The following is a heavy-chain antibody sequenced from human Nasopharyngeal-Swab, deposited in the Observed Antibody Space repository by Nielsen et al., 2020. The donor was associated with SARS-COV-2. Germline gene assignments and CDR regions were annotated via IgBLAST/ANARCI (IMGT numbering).Heavy chain of an antibody. CDR1: GFTVSSNY. J-gene: IGHJ4*02. Sequence: GGSLRLSGAVSGFTVSSNYMSWVRKAQGKGLEGVSVIYSGGSTYYADSVKCRFTISRDNSKNTLYLQMNSLRAEDTAVYYCARAWGTMGPAFDYWGQGTLVTVSS. CDR3: ARAWGTMGPAFDY. CDR2: IYSGGST. D-gene: IGHD3-10*01. V-gene: IGHV3-53*01.